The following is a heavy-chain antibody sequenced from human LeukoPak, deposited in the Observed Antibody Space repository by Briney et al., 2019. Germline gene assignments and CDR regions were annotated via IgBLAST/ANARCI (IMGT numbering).Heavy chain of an antibody. Sequence: SETLSLTCTVSGASISSGDYYWGWIRQSPGKGLEWIGTIYYRGSPSYNPALKSRATISVDTSKSQFSLKLNSVTAADTAVYYCARMGRQLADYWGQGTLVTVST. J-gene: IGHJ4*02. CDR3: ARMGRQLADY. CDR2: IYYRGSP. CDR1: GASISSGDYY. V-gene: IGHV4-61*08. D-gene: IGHD6-13*01.